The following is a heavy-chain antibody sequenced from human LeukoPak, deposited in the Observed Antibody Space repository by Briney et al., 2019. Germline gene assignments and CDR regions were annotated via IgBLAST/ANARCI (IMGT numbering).Heavy chain of an antibody. CDR1: GGSISSSSYY. D-gene: IGHD3-22*01. Sequence: PSETLSLTCTVSGGSISSSSYYWGWIRQPPGKGLEWIGSIYYSGSTYYNPSLKSRVTISVDTSKNQFSLKLSSVTAADTAVYYCARENSSGYRHFDYWGQGTLATVSS. V-gene: IGHV4-39*07. J-gene: IGHJ4*02. CDR2: IYYSGST. CDR3: ARENSSGYRHFDY.